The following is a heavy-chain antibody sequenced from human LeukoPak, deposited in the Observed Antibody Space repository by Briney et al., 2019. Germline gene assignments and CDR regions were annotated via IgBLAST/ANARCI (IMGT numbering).Heavy chain of an antibody. CDR2: IYYSGST. CDR1: GGSISSSSYY. Sequence: SETLSLTCTVSGGSISSSSYYWGWIRQPPGKGLEWIGSIYYSGSTYYNPSLKSRVTISVDTSKNQLSLKLSSVTAADTAVHYCARENTEGRYYYYYMDVWGKGTTVTISS. J-gene: IGHJ6*03. V-gene: IGHV4-39*02. D-gene: IGHD1/OR15-1a*01. CDR3: ARENTEGRYYYYYMDV.